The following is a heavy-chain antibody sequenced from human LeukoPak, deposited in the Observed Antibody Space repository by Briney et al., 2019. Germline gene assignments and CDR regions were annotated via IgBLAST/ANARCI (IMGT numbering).Heavy chain of an antibody. Sequence: EASVKVSCKASGYTFTSYGISWVRQVPGRGLEWMGWISAYNVNTNYAQKLQGRVTMTTDTSTSTAYMELRSLRSDDTAVYYCARDQWPYWYFDLWGRGTLITVSS. CDR2: ISAYNVNT. J-gene: IGHJ2*01. V-gene: IGHV1-18*01. CDR1: GYTFTSYG. D-gene: IGHD2-8*01. CDR3: ARDQWPYWYFDL.